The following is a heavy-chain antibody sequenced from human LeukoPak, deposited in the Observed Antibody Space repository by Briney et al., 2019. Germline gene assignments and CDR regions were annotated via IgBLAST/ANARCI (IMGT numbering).Heavy chain of an antibody. CDR1: GFILNDYG. Sequence: GGSLRLSCAASGFILNDYGMHWVRQAPGKGLEWVADIWFDKNQHFADSVKGRFAISRDNSKNTVYLQMNSLRAEDTAVYYCAKRGPRGYSYFDYWGQGTLVTVSS. V-gene: IGHV3-33*03. CDR2: IWFDKNQ. CDR3: AKRGPRGYSYFDY. D-gene: IGHD5-12*01. J-gene: IGHJ4*02.